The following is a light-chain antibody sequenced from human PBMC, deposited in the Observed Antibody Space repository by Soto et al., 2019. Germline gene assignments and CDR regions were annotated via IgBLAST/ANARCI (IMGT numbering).Light chain of an antibody. CDR3: HQYGTSTIT. Sequence: EIVLTQSPDTLSLSPGERATLSCRASESVSSIYLAWYQQRPGQAPRLLIYGGSSRATGIPDRFSGSGSGTDFTLTISRLEPEDFAVYYCHQYGTSTITFGPGTRLEIK. CDR1: ESVSSIY. V-gene: IGKV3-20*01. CDR2: GGS. J-gene: IGKJ5*01.